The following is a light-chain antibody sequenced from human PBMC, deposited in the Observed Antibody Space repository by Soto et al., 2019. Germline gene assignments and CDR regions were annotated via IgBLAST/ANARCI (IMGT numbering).Light chain of an antibody. Sequence: EIVLTQSPATLSLSPGERATLSCRASQSVSSYLAWYQQKPGQAPRLLIYDASNRATGIPARFSGSGSGTDFTLTISSLEPEDFAVYYRQPRSNRPLPWTFGQGTKVGIK. CDR2: DAS. J-gene: IGKJ1*01. CDR3: QPRSNRPLPWT. CDR1: QSVSSY. V-gene: IGKV3-11*01.